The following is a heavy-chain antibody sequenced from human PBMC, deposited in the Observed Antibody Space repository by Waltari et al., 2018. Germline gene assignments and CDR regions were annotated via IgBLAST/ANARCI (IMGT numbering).Heavy chain of an antibody. Sequence: LSLTCTVSGGSISSGGYYWSWIRQHPGKGLEWIGYIYYSGSTYYNPSLKSRVTISVDTSKNQFSLKLSSVTAADTAVYYCARDGKYGGNGRDAFDIWGQGTMVTVSS. CDR2: IYYSGST. CDR3: ARDGKYGGNGRDAFDI. CDR1: GGSISSGGYY. D-gene: IGHD2-15*01. V-gene: IGHV4-31*03. J-gene: IGHJ3*02.